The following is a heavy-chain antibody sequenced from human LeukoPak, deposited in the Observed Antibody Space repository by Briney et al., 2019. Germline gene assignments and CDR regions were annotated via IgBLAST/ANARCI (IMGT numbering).Heavy chain of an antibody. CDR1: GFTFDDYA. CDR2: ISWNSGSI. Sequence: PGGSLRLSCAASGFTFDDYAMHWVRQAPGKGLEWVSGISWNSGSIGYADSVKGRFTISRDNAKNSLYLQMNSLRAEDTALYYCAKSGDYERPVFDYWGQGNLVTVSS. CDR3: AKSGDYERPVFDY. D-gene: IGHD4-17*01. J-gene: IGHJ4*02. V-gene: IGHV3-9*01.